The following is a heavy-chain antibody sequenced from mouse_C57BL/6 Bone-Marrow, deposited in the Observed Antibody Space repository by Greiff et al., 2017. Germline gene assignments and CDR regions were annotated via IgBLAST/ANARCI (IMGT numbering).Heavy chain of an antibody. D-gene: IGHD1-1*01. CDR3: ARTPIYYYGSSYPYWYFDV. Sequence: QVQLQRSGAELVKPGASVKMSCKASGYTFTSYWITWVKQRPGPGLEWIGDIYPGSGSTNYNEKFKSKATLTVDTSSITAYMQLSSLTSEDSAVYYCARTPIYYYGSSYPYWYFDVWGTGTTVTVSS. CDR2: IYPGSGST. J-gene: IGHJ1*03. CDR1: GYTFTSYW. V-gene: IGHV1-55*01.